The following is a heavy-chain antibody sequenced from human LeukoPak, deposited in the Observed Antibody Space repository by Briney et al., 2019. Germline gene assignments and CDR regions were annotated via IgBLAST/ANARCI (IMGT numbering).Heavy chain of an antibody. D-gene: IGHD4-17*01. CDR2: ISAYNGNT. Sequence: GASVKVSCKASGYTFTGYYVHWVRQAPGQGLEWMGWISAYNGNTNYAQKLQGRVTMTTDTSTSTAYMELRSLRSDDTAVYYCAREVEATVTGFYYYYYMDVWGKGTTVTVSS. V-gene: IGHV1-18*04. CDR3: AREVEATVTGFYYYYYMDV. J-gene: IGHJ6*03. CDR1: GYTFTGYY.